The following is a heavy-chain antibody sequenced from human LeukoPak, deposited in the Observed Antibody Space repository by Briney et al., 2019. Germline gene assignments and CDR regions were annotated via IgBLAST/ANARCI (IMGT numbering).Heavy chain of an antibody. J-gene: IGHJ6*03. CDR3: ARKTDFWSDYHYYYYMDV. CDR2: IIPIFGSA. V-gene: IGHV1-69*01. Sequence: GASVKVSCKASGGTFSRYAISWVRQAPGQGLEWMGGIIPIFGSANYAQKFQGRVTITADEPTSTAYMELSSLRSEDTAVYYCARKTDFWSDYHYYYYMDVWGKGTTVAVSS. CDR1: GGTFSRYA. D-gene: IGHD3-3*01.